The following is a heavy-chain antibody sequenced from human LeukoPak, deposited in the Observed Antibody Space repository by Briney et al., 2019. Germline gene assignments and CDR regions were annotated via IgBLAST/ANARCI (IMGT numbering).Heavy chain of an antibody. CDR3: VKDESESYEPGYFQH. Sequence: PGGSLRLSCAASGFTFSSYGMHWVRQAPGKGLEWVAFIRYDGSNKYYADPVKGRFTISRDNFKNTLYVQMNSLRAEDTAVYYCVKDESESYEPGYFQHWGQGTLVTVSS. CDR1: GFTFSSYG. J-gene: IGHJ1*01. CDR2: IRYDGSNK. V-gene: IGHV3-30*02. D-gene: IGHD1-26*01.